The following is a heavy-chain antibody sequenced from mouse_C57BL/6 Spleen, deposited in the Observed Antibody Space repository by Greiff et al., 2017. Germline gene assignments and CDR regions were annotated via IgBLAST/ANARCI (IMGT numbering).Heavy chain of an antibody. D-gene: IGHD1-1*01. CDR2: INPSDSET. CDR1: GYTFTSYW. J-gene: IGHJ1*03. V-gene: IGHV1-52*01. CDR3: ARRATVVDWGFEV. Sequence: VQLQQPGAELVRPGSSVKLSCKASGYTFTSYWMHWVKQRPIQGLEWIGNINPSDSETHYNQKFKDKATLTVDKSSSTAYMQLSSLTAEDSAVYCWARRATVVDWGFEVWGTGATVTVA.